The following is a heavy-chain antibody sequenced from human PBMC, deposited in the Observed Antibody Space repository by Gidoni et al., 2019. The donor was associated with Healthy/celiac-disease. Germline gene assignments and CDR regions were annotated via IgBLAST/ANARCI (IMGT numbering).Heavy chain of an antibody. D-gene: IGHD2-15*01. CDR3: ARIKSRPGAGSWAFDI. J-gene: IGHJ3*02. Sequence: QVQLQESGPGLVKPSQTLSLTCTVSGGSISSGGYYWSWIRQHPGKGLEWIGYIYYSGSTYYNPSLKSRVTISVDTSKNQFSLKLSSVTAADTAVYYCARIKSRPGAGSWAFDIWGQGTMVTVSS. CDR2: IYYSGST. CDR1: GGSISSGGYY. V-gene: IGHV4-31*03.